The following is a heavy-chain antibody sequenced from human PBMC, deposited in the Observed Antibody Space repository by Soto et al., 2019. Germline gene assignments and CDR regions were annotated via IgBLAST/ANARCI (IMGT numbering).Heavy chain of an antibody. V-gene: IGHV3-7*05. CDR2: IRGDGSRE. CDR1: GFSFGNYW. CDR3: ARDVNYGDGTAYYDVFDI. D-gene: IGHD4-17*01. J-gene: IGHJ3*02. Sequence: DVQLVESGGDLVQPGGSLRLSCAASGFSFGNYWMAWVRQAPGKGLEWVANIRGDGSREYYLDSVRGRFSVSRDNAQESLYLQMTGLRVEDTAVYSCARDVNYGDGTAYYDVFDIWGQGTVVTVSS.